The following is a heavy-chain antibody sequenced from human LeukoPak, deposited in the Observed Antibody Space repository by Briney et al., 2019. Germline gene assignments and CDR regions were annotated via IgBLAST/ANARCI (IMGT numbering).Heavy chain of an antibody. V-gene: IGHV4-59*08. Sequence: PSETLSLTCTVSGGSISSYYWSWIRQPPGKGLEWLGYIYYSGRINYNPSLKSRVTISVDTSKNQFSLKLSSVTAADTAVYYGARLVDYYGAGSYYFDYGGQGTLVTVSS. CDR2: IYYSGRI. J-gene: IGHJ4*02. CDR3: ARLVDYYGAGSYYFDY. D-gene: IGHD3-10*01. CDR1: GGSISSYY.